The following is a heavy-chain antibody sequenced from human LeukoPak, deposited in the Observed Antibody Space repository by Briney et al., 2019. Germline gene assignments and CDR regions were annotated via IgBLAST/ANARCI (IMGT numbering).Heavy chain of an antibody. D-gene: IGHD4-23*01. V-gene: IGHV3-72*01. CDR3: GAGAGGGGPLDY. CDR1: GFSFSDYL. Sequence: PGGSLRLSCAASGFSFSDYLMDWVRQTPGKGLEWVGRCRSKARSYSTEYAASVKGRFTISRDDSKNVLYLQMNSLKIEDAAVYYCGAGAGGGGPLDYWGQGTPVTVSS. CDR2: CRSKARSYST. J-gene: IGHJ4*02.